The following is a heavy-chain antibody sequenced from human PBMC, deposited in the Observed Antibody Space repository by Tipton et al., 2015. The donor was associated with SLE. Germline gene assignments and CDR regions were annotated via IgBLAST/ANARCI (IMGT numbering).Heavy chain of an antibody. CDR2: IYYSGRT. CDR3: ARDSLQAGFDY. J-gene: IGHJ4*02. D-gene: IGHD4-11*01. V-gene: IGHV4-30-4*08. CDR1: GGSIFSGDYF. Sequence: TLSLTCTVSGGSIFSGDYFWTWIRQPPGKGLEWIGNIYYSGRTYSNPSLKSRITISLDTSKNQFSLKLSSVTVADTAVYYCARDSLQAGFDYWGQGTLVTVSS.